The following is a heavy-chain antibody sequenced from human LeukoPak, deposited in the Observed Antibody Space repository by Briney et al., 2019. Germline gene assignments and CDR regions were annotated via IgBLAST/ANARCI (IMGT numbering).Heavy chain of an antibody. Sequence: GGSLRLSCAASGFTFSSYWMHWVRQAPGKGLVWVSAITGGGDYTDYADSVKGRFTISRDNSKSTVYLQISSLRGEDAAVYYCAKRSGSSYGYFDYWGQGTLVTVSS. D-gene: IGHD3-10*01. CDR2: ITGGGDYT. V-gene: IGHV3-23*01. J-gene: IGHJ4*02. CDR1: GFTFSSYW. CDR3: AKRSGSSYGYFDY.